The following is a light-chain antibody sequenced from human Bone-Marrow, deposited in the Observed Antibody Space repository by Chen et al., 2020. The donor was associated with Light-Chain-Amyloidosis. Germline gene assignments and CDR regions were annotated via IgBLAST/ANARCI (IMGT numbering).Light chain of an antibody. Sequence: QSALTQPASVSGSPGPSITISCTGTSSDVGGYIYVSWYQQHPGKAPKLMIYDVSNRPSGVSTRFSGSKSGNTASLTISGLQAEDEADYYCSSYTTSSTRVFGGGTKVTVL. V-gene: IGLV2-14*03. J-gene: IGLJ3*02. CDR2: DVS. CDR1: SSDVGGYIY. CDR3: SSYTTSSTRV.